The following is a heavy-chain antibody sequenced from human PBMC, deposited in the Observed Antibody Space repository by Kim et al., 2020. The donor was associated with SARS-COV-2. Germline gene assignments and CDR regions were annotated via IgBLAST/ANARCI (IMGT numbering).Heavy chain of an antibody. D-gene: IGHD3-10*01. Sequence: NPSLKSRVTISVDTSKNQFSLKLSSVTAADTAVYYCARGGAYYYGSGFDYWGQGTLVTVSS. V-gene: IGHV4-34*01. CDR3: ARGGAYYYGSGFDY. J-gene: IGHJ4*02.